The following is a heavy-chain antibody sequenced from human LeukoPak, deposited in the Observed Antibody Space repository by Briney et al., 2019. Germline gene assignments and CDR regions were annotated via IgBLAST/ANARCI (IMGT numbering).Heavy chain of an antibody. CDR3: ARGEVVSSSERVLFDY. J-gene: IGHJ4*02. V-gene: IGHV1-3*03. CDR2: ITTGRGET. CDR1: GYTFTDYA. D-gene: IGHD6-13*01. Sequence: ASVKVSCKASGYTFTDYALHWVRQAPGQSLEWMGWITTGRGETRYSQEFQRRITFTRDTSASTVYMDLSSLRSEDTAVYYCARGEVVSSSERVLFDYWGQGTLVTVSS.